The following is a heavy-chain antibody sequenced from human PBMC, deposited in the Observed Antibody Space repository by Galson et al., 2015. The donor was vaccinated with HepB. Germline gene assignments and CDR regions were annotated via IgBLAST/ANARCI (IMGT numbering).Heavy chain of an antibody. D-gene: IGHD5-18*01. CDR1: GFTFSNAW. V-gene: IGHV3-15*01. CDR2: IKTKTDHGKT. J-gene: IGHJ4*02. Sequence: SLRLSCAASGFTFSNAWMMWVRQAPGKGLEWVGRIKTKTDHGKTDYAAPVKGRFTISRDDSNTTLYLQMNSLKTEDTAIYYCTTPYTYAIDYWGRGTLVTVSS. CDR3: TTPYTYAIDY.